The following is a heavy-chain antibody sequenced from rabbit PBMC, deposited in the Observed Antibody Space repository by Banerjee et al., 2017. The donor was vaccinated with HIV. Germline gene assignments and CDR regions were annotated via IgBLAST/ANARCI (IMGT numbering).Heavy chain of an antibody. D-gene: IGHD7-1*01. J-gene: IGHJ4*01. CDR2: IYGGDSGST. CDR3: ARDYRKSYTSAYAGYGFVNFDL. V-gene: IGHV1S45*01. Sequence: QEQLVESGGGLVQPEGSLTLTCTASKFSFSDIYYMCWVRQAPGKGLDWVACIYGGDSGSTAYASWAKGRVTISKTSSTTVTLQMTGLTAADTATYFCARDYRKSYTSAYAGYGFVNFDLWGQGTLVTVS. CDR1: KFSFSDIYY.